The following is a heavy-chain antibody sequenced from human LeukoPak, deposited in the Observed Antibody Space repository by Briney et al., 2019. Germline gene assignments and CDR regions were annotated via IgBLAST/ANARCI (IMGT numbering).Heavy chain of an antibody. Sequence: SGGSLRLSCAASGFTVSSNYMSWVRQAPGKGLEWVSVIYSGGSTCYADSVKGRFTISRDNSKNTLYLQMNSLRAEDTAVYYCAREFYSTREEYYFDYWGQGTLVTVSS. J-gene: IGHJ4*02. CDR2: IYSGGST. CDR3: AREFYSTREEYYFDY. D-gene: IGHD1-1*01. CDR1: GFTVSSNY. V-gene: IGHV3-53*01.